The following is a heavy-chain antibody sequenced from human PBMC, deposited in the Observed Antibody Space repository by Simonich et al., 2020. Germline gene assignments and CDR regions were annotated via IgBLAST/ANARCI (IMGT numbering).Heavy chain of an antibody. V-gene: IGHV3-33*01. CDR1: GFTFSSYG. CDR3: ARDRCTNGVCLDV. CDR2: KWYDGSNK. Sequence: QVQLVESGGGVVQPGRSLRLSCAASGFTFSSYGMHWVRQAPGKGREVVAVKWYDGSNKDYADSVKGRFTISRDNSKNTLYLQMNSLRAEDTAVYYCARDRCTNGVCLDVCGKGTTVTVSS. D-gene: IGHD2-8*01. J-gene: IGHJ6*04.